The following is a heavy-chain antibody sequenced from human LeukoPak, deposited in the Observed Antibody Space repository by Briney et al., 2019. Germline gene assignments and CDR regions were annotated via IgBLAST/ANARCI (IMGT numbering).Heavy chain of an antibody. Sequence: GSLRLSCEASGFLFHDYYMSWVRQAPGKGLEWIGYIYYSGSTNYNPSLKSRVTISVDTSKNQFSLKLSSVTAADTAVFYCARHYQYCANGVCYPAYYYYYMDVWGKGTTVTVSS. J-gene: IGHJ6*03. CDR1: GFLFHDYY. D-gene: IGHD2-8*01. CDR2: IYYSGST. CDR3: ARHYQYCANGVCYPAYYYYYMDV. V-gene: IGHV4-59*08.